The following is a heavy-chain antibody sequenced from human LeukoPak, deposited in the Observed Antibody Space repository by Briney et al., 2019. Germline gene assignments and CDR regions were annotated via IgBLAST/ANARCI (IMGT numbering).Heavy chain of an antibody. CDR3: AKGRSITMVRGVIIPLFDY. CDR2: ISGSGGST. D-gene: IGHD3-10*01. J-gene: IGHJ4*02. V-gene: IGHV3-23*01. Sequence: GSLRLSCAASGFTFSSYAMSWVRQAPGKGLEWVSAISGSGGSTYYADSVKGRFTISRDNSKNTLYLQMNSLRAEDTAVYYCAKGRSITMVRGVIIPLFDYWGQGTLVTVSS. CDR1: GFTFSSYA.